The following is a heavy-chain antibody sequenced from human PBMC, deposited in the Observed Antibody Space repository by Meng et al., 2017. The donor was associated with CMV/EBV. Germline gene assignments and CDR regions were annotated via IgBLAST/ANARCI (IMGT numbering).Heavy chain of an antibody. CDR1: GGTFSSYA. Sequence: SVMVSCKASGGTFSSYAISWVRQAPGQGLEWMGGIIPSFGTANYAQKFQGRVTITTDESTSTAYMELSSLRSEDTAVYYCARDSADSSGYYYGYYYYGMDVWGQGTTVTVSS. D-gene: IGHD3-22*01. J-gene: IGHJ6*02. CDR2: IIPSFGTA. CDR3: ARDSADSSGYYYGYYYYGMDV. V-gene: IGHV1-69*05.